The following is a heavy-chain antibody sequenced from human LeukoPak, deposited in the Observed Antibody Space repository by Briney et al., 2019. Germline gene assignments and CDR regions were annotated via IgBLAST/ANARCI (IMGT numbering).Heavy chain of an antibody. CDR2: IKSKTDGGTT. CDR3: TTAGSSVQLWLASCFDY. D-gene: IGHD5-18*01. CDR1: GFTFSNAW. J-gene: IGHJ4*02. V-gene: IGHV3-15*07. Sequence: PGGSPRLSCAASGFTFSNAWMNWVRQAPGKGLEWVGRIKSKTDGGTTDYAAPVKGRFTISRDDSKNTLYLQMNSLKTEDTAVYYCTTAGSSVQLWLASCFDYWGQGTLVTVSS.